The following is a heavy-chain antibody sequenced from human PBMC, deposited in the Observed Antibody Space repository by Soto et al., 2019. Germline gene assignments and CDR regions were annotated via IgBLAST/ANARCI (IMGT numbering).Heavy chain of an antibody. D-gene: IGHD2-2*01. J-gene: IGHJ6*02. V-gene: IGHV4-39*01. CDR1: GGSISSSSYY. Sequence: QLQLQESGPGLVKPSETLSLTCTVSGGSISSSSYYWGWIRQPPGKGLEWIGSIYYSGSTYYNPSLKSRVTISVDTSKNQFSLKLSSVTAADTAVYYCARLGTPTRRGIVVVPAARGRAQAIDVWGQGTTVTVSS. CDR3: ARLGTPTRRGIVVVPAARGRAQAIDV. CDR2: IYYSGST.